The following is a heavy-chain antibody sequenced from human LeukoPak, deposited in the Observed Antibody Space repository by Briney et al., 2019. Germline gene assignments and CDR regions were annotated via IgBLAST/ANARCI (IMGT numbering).Heavy chain of an antibody. D-gene: IGHD5-18*01. CDR2: IYTSGST. J-gene: IGHJ4*02. CDR1: GGSITSYY. V-gene: IGHV4-4*07. CDR3: ARVVGILLWLRFDY. Sequence: SETLSLTCTVSGGSITSYYWSWIRQPAGKGLEWIGRIYTSGSTNYNPSLKSRVTMSVDTSKNQFSLKLSSVTAADTAVYYCARVVGILLWLRFDYWGQGTLVTVSS.